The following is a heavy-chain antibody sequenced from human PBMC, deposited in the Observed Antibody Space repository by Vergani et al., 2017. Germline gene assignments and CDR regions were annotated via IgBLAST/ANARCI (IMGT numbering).Heavy chain of an antibody. CDR2: IHYDGSHE. CDR1: GFSFSSFG. CDR3: ARGGSTTRMYWFDS. J-gene: IGHJ5*01. Sequence: QVQLVESGGGVVQPGRSLRLSCAASGFSFSSFGFHWVRQAPGKGLEWVAFIHYDGSHEYYIDSVKGRFTISRDNSKNTLILQMNGLRAEDTAVYYCARGGSTTRMYWFDSWGQGILVTVSP. D-gene: IGHD2-2*01. V-gene: IGHV3-33*01.